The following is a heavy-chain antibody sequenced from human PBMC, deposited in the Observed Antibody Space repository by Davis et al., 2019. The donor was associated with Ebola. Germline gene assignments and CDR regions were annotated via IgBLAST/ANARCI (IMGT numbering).Heavy chain of an antibody. CDR2: IHYLGNT. D-gene: IGHD4-17*01. Sequence: GSLRLSCTVSGGSINNYFWSWIRQPPGKGLEWIGNIHYLGNTNYNPSLKSRVTMSVDTSKNQFSLKLSSVTAADTAVYYCARGNYGDYIVLYYYNMDVWGQGTTVIVSS. CDR3: ARGNYGDYIVLYYYNMDV. J-gene: IGHJ6*02. CDR1: GGSINNYF. V-gene: IGHV4-59*01.